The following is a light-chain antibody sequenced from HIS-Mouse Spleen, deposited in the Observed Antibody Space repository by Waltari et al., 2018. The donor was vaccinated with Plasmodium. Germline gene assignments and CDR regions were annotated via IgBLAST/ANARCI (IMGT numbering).Light chain of an antibody. J-gene: IGLJ2*01. CDR3: SSYAGSNNLV. CDR1: SSDVGGYNY. V-gene: IGLV2-8*01. CDR2: EVS. Sequence: QSALTQPPSASGSPGQSVTISCTGTSSDVGGYNYVSWYQQHPGQAPKLRIYEVSKRPAGCRVRVSGSKSSNTASLTGSGLQAEDEADYYCSSYAGSNNLVFGGGTKLTVL.